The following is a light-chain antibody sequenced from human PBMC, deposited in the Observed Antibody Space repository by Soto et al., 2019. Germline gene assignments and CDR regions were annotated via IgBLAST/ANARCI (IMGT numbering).Light chain of an antibody. CDR1: SSDVGGYNY. J-gene: IGLJ2*01. CDR3: SAYGDSNNLV. Sequence: QSVLTQPPSASGSPGQAVTISCTGTSSDVGGYNYVSWYQQHPGKAPKLMIYEVSKRPSGVPDRFSGSKSGNTASLTVSGLQTEDEADYYCSAYGDSNNLVFGGGTKLTVL. CDR2: EVS. V-gene: IGLV2-8*01.